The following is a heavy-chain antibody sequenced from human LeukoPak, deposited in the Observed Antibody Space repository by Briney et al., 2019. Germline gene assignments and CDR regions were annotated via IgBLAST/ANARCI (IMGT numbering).Heavy chain of an antibody. Sequence: SETLSLTCTVSGYSISSGYYWGWMRQPPGKGLEWIGSIYHSGSTYYNPSLKSRVTISVDTSKNQFSLKLSSVTAADTAVYYCARDPRGIRNYYYYYYMDVWGKGTTVTVSS. CDR2: IYHSGST. CDR1: GYSISSGYY. V-gene: IGHV4-38-2*02. D-gene: IGHD3-16*01. CDR3: ARDPRGIRNYYYYYYMDV. J-gene: IGHJ6*03.